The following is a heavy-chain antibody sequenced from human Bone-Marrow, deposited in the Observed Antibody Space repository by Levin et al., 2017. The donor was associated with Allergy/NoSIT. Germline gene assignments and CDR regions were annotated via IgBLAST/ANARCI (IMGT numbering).Heavy chain of an antibody. CDR2: IIPFFAIA. Sequence: GASVKVSCKASGGTFSRFSINWVRQAPGQGPEWLGGIIPFFAIANHAQNFQGRVAITADESKSTVYMELSSLRPEDTAVYYCARGHRELDAFDIWGQGTLVTVSS. CDR3: ARGHRELDAFDI. V-gene: IGHV1-69*13. J-gene: IGHJ3*02. CDR1: GGTFSRFS. D-gene: IGHD1-26*01.